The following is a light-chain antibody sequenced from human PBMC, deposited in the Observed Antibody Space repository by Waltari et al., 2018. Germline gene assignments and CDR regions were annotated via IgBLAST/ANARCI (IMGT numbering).Light chain of an antibody. CDR1: RSNIGAGYA. Sequence: QSVLTQSPSVSGAPGQRVTISCTGSRSNIGAGYAVHWYRQIPGTSPKLLIYATTNLPSGVPDRFSGSKSGTSASLAITGLQAEDEAYYYCQSYDTSLRGVLFGGGTKLTVL. CDR3: QSYDTSLRGVL. CDR2: ATT. V-gene: IGLV1-40*01. J-gene: IGLJ2*01.